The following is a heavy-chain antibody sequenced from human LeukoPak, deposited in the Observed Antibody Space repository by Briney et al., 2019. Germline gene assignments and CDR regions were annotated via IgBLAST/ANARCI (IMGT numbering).Heavy chain of an antibody. D-gene: IGHD3-22*01. Sequence: SETLSLTCTVSGGSISSYYWSWIRQPPGKGLEWVGYIYYSGSTKYNPSLQSRVTISVDTSKNQFSLKLSSVTAADTAVYYCARDSSGYYSRTIAFDIWGQGTMVTVSS. CDR1: GGSISSYY. CDR2: IYYSGST. J-gene: IGHJ3*02. CDR3: ARDSSGYYSRTIAFDI. V-gene: IGHV4-59*01.